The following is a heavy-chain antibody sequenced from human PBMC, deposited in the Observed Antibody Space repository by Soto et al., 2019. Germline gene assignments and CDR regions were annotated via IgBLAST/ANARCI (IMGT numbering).Heavy chain of an antibody. CDR1: GGSMSSFY. CDR3: AREPAGGTIDY. CDR2: IYSTGST. J-gene: IGHJ4*02. Sequence: SETLSLTCTVSGGSMSSFYWSWIRQPPGKGLQWIAYIYSTGSTNYNPSLRSRVTISVDTSKNQLSLRLRSVTAADTAVYYCAREPAGGTIDYWGQGTLVTVSS. V-gene: IGHV4-59*01. D-gene: IGHD6-13*01.